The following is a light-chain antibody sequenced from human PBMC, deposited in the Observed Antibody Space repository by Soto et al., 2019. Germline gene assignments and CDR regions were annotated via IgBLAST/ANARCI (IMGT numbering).Light chain of an antibody. Sequence: EIVMTQSPATLSVSPGERATLSCRASQSVDSSLAWYQQKPGQAPRLLMYAASTRATGIPGRFRGSGSGAEFTLTISSLQSEDFAVYHCQQYRYWPPTFGQGTKVEIK. V-gene: IGKV3-15*01. CDR1: QSVDSS. J-gene: IGKJ1*01. CDR3: QQYRYWPPT. CDR2: AAS.